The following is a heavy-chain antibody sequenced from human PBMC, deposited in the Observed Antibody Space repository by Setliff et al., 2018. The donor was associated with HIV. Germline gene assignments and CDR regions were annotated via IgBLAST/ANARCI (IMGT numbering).Heavy chain of an antibody. D-gene: IGHD2-8*01. CDR1: GDTFRNYA. J-gene: IGHJ4*02. CDR3: ARIVALNGYPSDY. Sequence: GASVKVSCKVSGDTFRNYALNWVRQAPGQGLEWMGGIIPPVGAAVYAQNFQGRVTITTDESTSTAYMELSSLRSEDTAVYYCARIVALNGYPSDYWGQGTLVTVSS. CDR2: IIPPVGAA. V-gene: IGHV1-69*05.